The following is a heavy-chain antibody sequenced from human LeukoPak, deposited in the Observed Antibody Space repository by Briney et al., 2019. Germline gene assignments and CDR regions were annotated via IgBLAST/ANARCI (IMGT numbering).Heavy chain of an antibody. V-gene: IGHV1-18*01. D-gene: IGHD3-22*01. CDR2: ISAYNGNT. J-gene: IGHJ4*02. Sequence: ASVKVSCMASGYTFTSYDINWVRQATGQGLEWMGWISAYNGNTNYAQKLQGRVTMTTDTSTSTAYMELRSLRSDDTAVYYCASGGMADYYDSSGYDHGFDYWGQGTLVTVSS. CDR3: ASGGMADYYDSSGYDHGFDY. CDR1: GYTFTSYD.